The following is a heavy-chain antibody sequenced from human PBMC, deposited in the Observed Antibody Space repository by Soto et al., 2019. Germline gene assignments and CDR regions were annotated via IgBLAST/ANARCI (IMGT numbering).Heavy chain of an antibody. CDR3: ARAPAERLSFAY. D-gene: IGHD2-2*01. CDR2: IYYSGST. Sequence: PSATLSLTCTVSGGSISSGGYYWSWIRQHPGKGLEWIGYIYYSGSTYYNPSLKSRVTISVDTSKNQFSLKLSSVTAADTAVYYCARAPAERLSFAYWSQGTLVTVSS. V-gene: IGHV4-31*03. CDR1: GGSISSGGYY. J-gene: IGHJ4*02.